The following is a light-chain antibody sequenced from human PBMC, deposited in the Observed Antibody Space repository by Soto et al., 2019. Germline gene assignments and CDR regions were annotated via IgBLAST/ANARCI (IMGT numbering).Light chain of an antibody. CDR2: DAS. J-gene: IGKJ1*01. Sequence: GDRVTLTCRASQIIVEWLAWYQQKPGKAPNLLIYDASTLQSGVPSRFNGSGSQTEFTLTISSLQPDDFATYYCQQYNTFPWAFGQGTKVEIK. V-gene: IGKV1-5*01. CDR1: QIIVEW. CDR3: QQYNTFPWA.